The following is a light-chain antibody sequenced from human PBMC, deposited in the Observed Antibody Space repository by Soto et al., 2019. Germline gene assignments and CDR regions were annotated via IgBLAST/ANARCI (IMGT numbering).Light chain of an antibody. J-gene: IGKJ1*01. V-gene: IGKV3-15*01. CDR2: GAS. CDR1: QSVSSN. Sequence: EIVMTQSPATLSVSPGERATLSCRASQSVSSNLAWYQQKPGQAPRLLIYGASTRATGIPVRFSGSGSGTEFPLTISSLQSEDFAVYYCQQYSNWPVTFGQGTKVEIK. CDR3: QQYSNWPVT.